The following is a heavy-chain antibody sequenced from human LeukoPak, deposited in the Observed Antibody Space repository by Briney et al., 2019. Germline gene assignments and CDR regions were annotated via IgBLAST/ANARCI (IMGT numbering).Heavy chain of an antibody. CDR3: ARDGNSDWVDY. J-gene: IGHJ4*02. CDR1: GYTFTSYY. CDR2: INPSGGST. V-gene: IGHV1-46*01. D-gene: IGHD6-19*01. Sequence: EASVKVSCKASGYTFTSYYMHWVRQAPGQGLEWMGIINPSGGSTSYAQKFQGRVTMTRDTSKNQFSLKLSSVTAADTAVYYCARDGNSDWVDYWGQGTLVTVSS.